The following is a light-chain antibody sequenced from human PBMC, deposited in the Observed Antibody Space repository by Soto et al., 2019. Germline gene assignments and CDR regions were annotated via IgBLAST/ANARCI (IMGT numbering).Light chain of an antibody. Sequence: DIQMTQSPSSLSAFVGDSVTFTCRASQGISNYLAWYHQKPGKVPKLLVYAASTLQSGVPSRFTGSGSGTEFTLTIRSLRPEDVGTYYCQHYHSPPFTFGPGTKLEIK. J-gene: IGKJ3*01. CDR2: AAS. CDR1: QGISNY. CDR3: QHYHSPPFT. V-gene: IGKV1-27*01.